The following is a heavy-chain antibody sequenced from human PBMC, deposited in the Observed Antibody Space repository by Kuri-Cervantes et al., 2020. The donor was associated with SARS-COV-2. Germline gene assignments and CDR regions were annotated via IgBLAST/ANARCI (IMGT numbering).Heavy chain of an antibody. Sequence: GSLRLSCDVSGDSMNNGNWWTWVRQTPGKGLEWIGEIYHNGNTNYNPSLKSRVTISVDESKNQFSLKLNSVTAADTAVYCCARSLSTLRATNAFDIWSQGTMVTVSS. V-gene: IGHV4-4*01. J-gene: IGHJ3*02. CDR2: IYHNGNT. CDR1: GDSMNNGNW. D-gene: IGHD1-26*01. CDR3: ARSLSTLRATNAFDI.